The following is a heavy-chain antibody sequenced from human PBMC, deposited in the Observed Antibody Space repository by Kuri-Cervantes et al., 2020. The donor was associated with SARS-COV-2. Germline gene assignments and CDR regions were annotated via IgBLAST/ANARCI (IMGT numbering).Heavy chain of an antibody. J-gene: IGHJ4*02. CDR3: ARGGWQSDYFDY. CDR2: INHSGST. CDR1: DGSFSGYS. V-gene: IGHV4-34*01. Sequence: GSLRLSCVVYDGSFSGYSWTWIRQPPGKGLEWIGEINHSGSTNYNPSLKSQVIISIDTSKNQFSLKLSSVTAADTAVYYCARGGWQSDYFDYWGQGTLVTVSS. D-gene: IGHD6-19*01.